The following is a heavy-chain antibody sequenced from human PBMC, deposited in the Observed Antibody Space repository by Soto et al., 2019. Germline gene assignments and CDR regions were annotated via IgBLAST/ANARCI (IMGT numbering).Heavy chain of an antibody. CDR2: VFYSGRT. J-gene: IGHJ4*02. CDR1: GGSINNFH. V-gene: IGHV4-59*01. Sequence: QVQLQESGPGLVKPSETLALTCSVSGGSINNFHWSWIWQPPGKGLEWIGFVFYSGRTTYNPSLQSRVTISVDTSHNHFSLKVRSVTAADTATYYCARIKSGYSYGSIIDFWGQGKLVTVSS. CDR3: ARIKSGYSYGSIIDF. D-gene: IGHD5-18*01.